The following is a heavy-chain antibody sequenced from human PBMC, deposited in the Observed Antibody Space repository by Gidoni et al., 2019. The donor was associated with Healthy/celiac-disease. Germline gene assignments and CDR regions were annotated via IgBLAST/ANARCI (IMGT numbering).Heavy chain of an antibody. CDR3: AKGDGRGGDPKFDY. CDR2: ISWDGGGT. V-gene: IGHV3-43*01. J-gene: IGHJ4*02. Sequence: EVQLVESGGVVVQPGGSLRLSCAASGFTFDDYTMHWVRQAPGKGLEWVSLISWDGGGTYYADSVKGRFTISRDNSKNSLYLQMNSLRTEDTALYYCAKGDGRGGDPKFDYWGQGTLVTVSS. D-gene: IGHD2-21*01. CDR1: GFTFDDYT.